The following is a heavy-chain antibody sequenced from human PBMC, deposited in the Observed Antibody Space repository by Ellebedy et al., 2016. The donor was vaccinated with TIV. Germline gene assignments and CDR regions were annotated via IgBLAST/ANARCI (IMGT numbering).Heavy chain of an antibody. V-gene: IGHV4-39*07. CDR1: GDSLSRSSYY. D-gene: IGHD4-17*01. CDR3: ARALYGDPFDY. Sequence: SETLSLTCTVSGDSLSRSSYYWGWFRQPPGKGLEWIGNIYYSGDTDYNPSLKSRVTISVDTSKNQFSLKLSSVTAADTAVYYCARALYGDPFDYWGQGTLVTVSS. CDR2: IYYSGDT. J-gene: IGHJ4*02.